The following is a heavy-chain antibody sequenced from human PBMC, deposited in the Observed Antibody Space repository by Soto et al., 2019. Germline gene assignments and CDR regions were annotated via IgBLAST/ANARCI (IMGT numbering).Heavy chain of an antibody. D-gene: IGHD2-21*02. CDR3: AREDDGGDSLDV. J-gene: IGHJ6*02. CDR2: IHHSGSI. Sequence: QVQLQQSGPGLVKPSQTLSLTCTVSGGSISSDYYHWTWIRQSPGKGLEWIGYIHHSGSILYNPSWKSRVTISVETSKNQFSRHLSSVTAADTAVYFYAREDDGGDSLDVWGQGTTVTVSS. CDR1: GGSISSDYYH. V-gene: IGHV4-30-4*08.